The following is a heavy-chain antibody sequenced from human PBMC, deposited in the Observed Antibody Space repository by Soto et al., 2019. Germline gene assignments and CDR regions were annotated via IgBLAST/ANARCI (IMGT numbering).Heavy chain of an antibody. CDR3: ARSKQWLVPDAFDI. V-gene: IGHV1-18*01. CDR2: ISAYNGNT. Sequence: GXSVKVSCKASVYTFTSYGISWVRQAPGQGLEWMGWISAYNGNTNYAQKLQGRVTMTTDTSTSTAYMELRSLRSDDTAVYYCARSKQWLVPDAFDIWGQGTMVTVSS. J-gene: IGHJ3*02. CDR1: VYTFTSYG. D-gene: IGHD6-19*01.